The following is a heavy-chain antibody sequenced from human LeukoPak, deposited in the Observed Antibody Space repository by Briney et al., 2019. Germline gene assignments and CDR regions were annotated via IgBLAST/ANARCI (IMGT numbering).Heavy chain of an antibody. Sequence: ASVKVSCKASGYTFTTYYMHWMRQAPGQGPEWMGIINPSVGSTRYAQKFQGRVTMTRDTSTSTVYMEVSSLRSEDTAVYYCARSVYTIIAVAEGATNWFDPWGQGTLVTVSS. CDR1: GYTFTTYY. CDR2: INPSVGST. D-gene: IGHD6-19*01. CDR3: ARSVYTIIAVAEGATNWFDP. J-gene: IGHJ5*02. V-gene: IGHV1-46*01.